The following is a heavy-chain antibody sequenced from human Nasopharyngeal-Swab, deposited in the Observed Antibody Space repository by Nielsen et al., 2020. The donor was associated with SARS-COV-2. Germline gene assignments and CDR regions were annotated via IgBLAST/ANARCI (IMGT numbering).Heavy chain of an antibody. CDR3: AGVSILKVVVVGYYYYMDV. D-gene: IGHD2-15*01. J-gene: IGHJ6*03. V-gene: IGHV4-4*02. Sequence: WIRQPPGKGMEWIGEIYHSGSTNYNPSLKSRVTISVDKSKNQFSLKLSPVTAADTAVYYCAGVSILKVVVVGYYYYMDVWGKGTTVTVSS. CDR2: IYHSGST.